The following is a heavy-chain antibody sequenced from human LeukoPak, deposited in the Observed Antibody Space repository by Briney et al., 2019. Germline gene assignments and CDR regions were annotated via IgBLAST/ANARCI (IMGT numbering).Heavy chain of an antibody. CDR1: GGSISSYY. D-gene: IGHD6-13*01. V-gene: IGHV4-59*12. J-gene: IGHJ3*02. CDR2: IHSSGST. CDR3: ATAEYSSSWRPDAFDI. Sequence: PSETLSLTCTVSGGSISSYYWSWIRQPPGKGLEWIGYIHSSGSTNYNPSLKSRVTISVDTSKNQFSLKLSSVTAADTAVYYCATAEYSSSWRPDAFDIWGQGTMVTVSS.